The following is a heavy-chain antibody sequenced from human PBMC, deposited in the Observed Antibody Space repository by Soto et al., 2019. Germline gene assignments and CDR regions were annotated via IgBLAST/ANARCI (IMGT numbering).Heavy chain of an antibody. J-gene: IGHJ3*02. CDR2: ISSNGGIT. V-gene: IGHV3-64D*08. D-gene: IGHD6-19*01. CDR3: VKVSRRSSGWYLDAFDI. CDR1: GFTFSSYA. Sequence: GGSLRLSCSASGFTFSSYAMHWVRQAPGKGLEYVSAISSNGGITYYAGSVKGRFTISRDNSKNTLYLQMSSLRAEDTAVYYCVKVSRRSSGWYLDAFDIWGQGTMVTVSS.